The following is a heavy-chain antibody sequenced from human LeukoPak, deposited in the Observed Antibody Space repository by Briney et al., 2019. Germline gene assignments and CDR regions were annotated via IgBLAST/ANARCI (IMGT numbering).Heavy chain of an antibody. D-gene: IGHD3-22*01. Sequence: PSETLSLTCTVSGGSISSYYWSWIRQPPGKGLEWIGYIYTSGSTNYNPSLKSRVTISVDTSKNQFSLKLSSVTAADTAVYYCAREVRRETYYYDSTDRWFDPWGQGTLVTVSP. V-gene: IGHV4-4*08. CDR3: AREVRRETYYYDSTDRWFDP. J-gene: IGHJ5*02. CDR2: IYTSGST. CDR1: GGSISSYY.